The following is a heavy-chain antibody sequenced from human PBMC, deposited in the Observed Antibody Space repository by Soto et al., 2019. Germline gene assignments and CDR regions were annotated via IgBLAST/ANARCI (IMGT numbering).Heavy chain of an antibody. J-gene: IGHJ6*02. CDR1: GGILSSYA. Sequence: GASVKVSCKASGGILSSYAISWVRQAPGQGLEWMGGIIPIFGTANYAQKFQGRVTITADESTSTAYMELSSLRSEDTVVYYCASRNYDSSGYYYYYYGMDVWGQGTTVTVSS. CDR3: ASRNYDSSGYYYYYYGMDV. V-gene: IGHV1-69*13. CDR2: IIPIFGTA. D-gene: IGHD3-22*01.